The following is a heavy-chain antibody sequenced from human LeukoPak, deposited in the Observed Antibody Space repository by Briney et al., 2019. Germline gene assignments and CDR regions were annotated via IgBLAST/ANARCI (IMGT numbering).Heavy chain of an antibody. J-gene: IGHJ6*03. D-gene: IGHD3-10*01. Sequence: SETLSLTCAVYGGSFSGYYWSWIRQPPGKVLEWIGEINHSGSTNYNPSLKSRVTISVDTSKNQFSLKLSSVTAADTAVYHCARPSRGNYYYYMDVWGKGTTVTISS. CDR1: GGSFSGYY. CDR3: ARPSRGNYYYYMDV. CDR2: INHSGST. V-gene: IGHV4-34*01.